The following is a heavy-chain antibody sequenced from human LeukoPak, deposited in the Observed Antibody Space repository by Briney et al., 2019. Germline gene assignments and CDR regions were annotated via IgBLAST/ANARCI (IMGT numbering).Heavy chain of an antibody. Sequence: GGSLRLSGVASGFRFSNAWSSWVRQAPWKGLEWVGRIRRETEGGKTDYAARVKGRFTTSREDSKNTLHLQMNSLKIEDTAVYYCATDAAVAPYYFNYWGQGTLVTVSS. V-gene: IGHV3-15*01. CDR1: GFRFSNAW. CDR2: IRRETEGGKT. J-gene: IGHJ4*02. D-gene: IGHD6-19*01. CDR3: ATDAAVAPYYFNY.